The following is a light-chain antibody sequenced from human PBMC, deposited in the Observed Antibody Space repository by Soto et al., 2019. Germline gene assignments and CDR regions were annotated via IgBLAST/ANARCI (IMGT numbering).Light chain of an antibody. J-gene: IGLJ3*02. V-gene: IGLV2-23*02. CDR1: SSDVGSYNF. CDR3: CSYAGRSTWV. Sequence: QSALTQPASVSGSPGQSITISCTGTSSDVGSYNFVSWYQQYPGKAPKLIIYEVYKRPSGVSNRLSGSKSGNTASLTISGLQAEDEGDYYCCSYAGRSTWVFGGGTKLTVL. CDR2: EVY.